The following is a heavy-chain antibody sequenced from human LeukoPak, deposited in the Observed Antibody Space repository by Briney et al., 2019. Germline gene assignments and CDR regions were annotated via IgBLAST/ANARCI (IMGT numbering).Heavy chain of an antibody. V-gene: IGHV1-8*01. Sequence: ASVKVSCKASGYTFTSYDINWVRQATGQGLEWMGWMNPNSGNTGYAQKFQGRVTMTRNTSMSTAYMELSSLRSEDTAVYYCARATRQYCSSTSCYYYFDYWGQGTLVTVSS. D-gene: IGHD2-2*01. CDR3: ARATRQYCSSTSCYYYFDY. CDR1: GYTFTSYD. J-gene: IGHJ4*02. CDR2: MNPNSGNT.